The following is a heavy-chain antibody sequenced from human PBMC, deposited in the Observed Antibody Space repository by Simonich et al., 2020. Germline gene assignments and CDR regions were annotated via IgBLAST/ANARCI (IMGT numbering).Heavy chain of an antibody. CDR3: ARQRVLMVYAIDY. V-gene: IGHV4-39*01. CDR1: GGSISSSSYY. D-gene: IGHD2-8*01. CDR2: IYLGGRT. J-gene: IGHJ4*02. Sequence: QLQLQESGPGLVKPSETLSLTCTVPGGSISSSSYYWGWLRQPPGKGLEWIGVIYLGGRTYYNPSLKGRVTIAVDTSKNQFSLKLSSVTAADTAVYYCARQRVLMVYAIDYWGQGTLVTVSS.